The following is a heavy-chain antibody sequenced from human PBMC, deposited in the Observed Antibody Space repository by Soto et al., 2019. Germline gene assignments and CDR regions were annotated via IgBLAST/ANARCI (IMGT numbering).Heavy chain of an antibody. CDR1: GGSISGYS. Sequence: PSETLSLTCTVSGGSISGYSWSWIRQPPGKGLEWIGSIGYRGNTNYNPSLKRRVTISLDSSKNQFSLRLSSVTAADTAMYYCASTIYYDILTGYFTFDYWGQGTRVTVSS. CDR2: IGYRGNT. CDR3: ASTIYYDILTGYFTFDY. D-gene: IGHD3-9*01. J-gene: IGHJ4*02. V-gene: IGHV4-59*08.